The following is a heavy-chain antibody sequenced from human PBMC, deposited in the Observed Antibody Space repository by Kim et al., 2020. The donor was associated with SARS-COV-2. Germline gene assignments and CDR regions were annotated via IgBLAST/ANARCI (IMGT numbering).Heavy chain of an antibody. CDR2: INDSGST. CDR3: ARGKSEISMMVVVFTGASYYFDY. V-gene: IGHV4-34*01. J-gene: IGHJ4*02. CDR1: GASFSGYS. Sequence: SETLSLTCAVDGASFSGYSWSWIRQPPGKGLEWIGEINDSGSTKYNPSLKSRVTISLDTAKNQFSLKLKSVTAADTAVYYCARGKSEISMMVVVFTGASYYFDYRGQGNLVTVSS. D-gene: IGHD3-22*01.